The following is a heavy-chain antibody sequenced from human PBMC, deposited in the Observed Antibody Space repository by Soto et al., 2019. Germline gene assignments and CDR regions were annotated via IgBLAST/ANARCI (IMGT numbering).Heavy chain of an antibody. CDR2: IYWNDDK. CDR3: ALIGYCIGDSCYSA. D-gene: IGHD2-15*01. J-gene: IGHJ5*01. CDR1: GFSLITSGVG. Sequence: QITLKESGPTLVKPAQTLTLTCTFSGFSLITSGVGVGWIRQPPGKALEWLALIYWNDDKFYSPSLRSRLTITKYTYKHQVVPTVTNIDPVDTATYYCALIGYCIGDSCYSAWGQGTLVTVSS. V-gene: IGHV2-5*01.